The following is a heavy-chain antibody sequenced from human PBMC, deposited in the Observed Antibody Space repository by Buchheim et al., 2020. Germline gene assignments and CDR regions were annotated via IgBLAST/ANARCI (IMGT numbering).Heavy chain of an antibody. Sequence: QVQLQESGPGLVKPSQTLSLTCTVSGGSISSGGYYWSWIRQHPGKGLEWIGYIYYSGSTYYNPSLKSRVTIPVDTPKHQFPLKLSSVTAADTAVYYCARASDIVVVPAADGGWFDPWGQGTL. D-gene: IGHD2-2*01. CDR1: GGSISSGGYY. V-gene: IGHV4-31*03. J-gene: IGHJ5*02. CDR3: ARASDIVVVPAADGGWFDP. CDR2: IYYSGST.